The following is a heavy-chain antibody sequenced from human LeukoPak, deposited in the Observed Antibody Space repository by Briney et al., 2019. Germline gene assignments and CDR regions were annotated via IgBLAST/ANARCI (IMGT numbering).Heavy chain of an antibody. Sequence: GGSLRLSCAASGFTFSSYGMHWVRQAPGKGLEWVAVIPYDGSNKYCADSVKGRFTIARDNSKNTLYLQMNSLRAEDTAVYYCAKERYCSSTSCRPDYWGQGTLVTVSS. CDR3: AKERYCSSTSCRPDY. D-gene: IGHD2-2*01. CDR2: IPYDGSNK. V-gene: IGHV3-30*18. CDR1: GFTFSSYG. J-gene: IGHJ4*02.